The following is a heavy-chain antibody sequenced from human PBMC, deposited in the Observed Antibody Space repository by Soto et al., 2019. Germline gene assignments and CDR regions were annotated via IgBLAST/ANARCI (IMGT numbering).Heavy chain of an antibody. CDR2: FDPEDGET. Sequence: ASVKVSCKVSGYTLTELSMHWVRQAPGKGLEWMGGFDPEDGETIYAQKFQGRVTMTEDTSTDTAYMELSSLRSEDTAVYYCATFEAIFGVVIIPGDQVRYYYYMDVWGKGTTVTVSS. V-gene: IGHV1-24*01. J-gene: IGHJ6*03. CDR3: ATFEAIFGVVIIPGDQVRYYYYMDV. D-gene: IGHD3-3*01. CDR1: GYTLTELS.